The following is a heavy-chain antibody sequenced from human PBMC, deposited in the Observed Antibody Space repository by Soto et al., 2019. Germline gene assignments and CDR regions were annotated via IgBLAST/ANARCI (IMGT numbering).Heavy chain of an antibody. CDR1: GGSISSGGYY. V-gene: IGHV4-31*03. Sequence: SETLSLTCTVSGGSISSGGYYWSWIRQHPGKGLEWIGYIYYSGSTYYNPSLKSRVTISVDTSKNQFSLKLSSVTAADTAVYYCARTVVVVAATSVQYNWFDPWGQGTLVTVSS. J-gene: IGHJ5*02. CDR3: ARTVVVVAATSVQYNWFDP. CDR2: IYYSGST. D-gene: IGHD2-15*01.